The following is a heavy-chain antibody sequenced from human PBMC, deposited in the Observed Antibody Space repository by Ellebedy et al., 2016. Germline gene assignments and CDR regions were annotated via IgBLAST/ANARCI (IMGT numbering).Heavy chain of an antibody. Sequence: ASVKVSCKASGYTFSNLAMHWVRQASGQSLEWMGWINAYNGDTNYAQKLQGRVTMTTDTSTSTAYMELRSLRAGDTAVYYCARVSGSYYKSTSGAYFDYWGQGTLVTVSS. D-gene: IGHD1-26*01. CDR2: INAYNGDT. CDR3: ARVSGSYYKSTSGAYFDY. CDR1: GYTFSNLA. J-gene: IGHJ4*02. V-gene: IGHV1-18*01.